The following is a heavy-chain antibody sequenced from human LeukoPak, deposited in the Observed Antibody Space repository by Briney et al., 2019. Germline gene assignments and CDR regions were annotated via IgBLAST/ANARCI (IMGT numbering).Heavy chain of an antibody. J-gene: IGHJ4*02. CDR1: VFTVSSNY. CDR2: IYSGGST. CDR3: ARDRPPPPRGYSYGPAGY. D-gene: IGHD5-18*01. V-gene: IGHV3-53*05. Sequence: PGGSLRLSCAASVFTVSSNYMSWVRQAPGKGLEWVSVIYSGGSTYYAVSVKGRFTISRDNSKNTLYLQMKSLRAEDAAVYYCARDRPPPPRGYSYGPAGYWGQGTLVTVSS.